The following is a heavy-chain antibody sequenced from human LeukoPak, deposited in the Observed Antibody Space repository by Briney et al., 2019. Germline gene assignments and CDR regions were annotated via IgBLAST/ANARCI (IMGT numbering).Heavy chain of an antibody. J-gene: IGHJ4*02. CDR1: GFTFNSYA. CDR3: AGMVRGKIDY. CDR2: IKQDGSEK. Sequence: GGSLRLSCEASGFTFNSYAMNWVRQAPGKGLEWVANIKQDGSEKYYVDSVKGRFTISRDNAKNSLYLQMNSLRAEDTAVYYCAGMVRGKIDYWGQGTLVTVSS. D-gene: IGHD3-10*01. V-gene: IGHV3-7*03.